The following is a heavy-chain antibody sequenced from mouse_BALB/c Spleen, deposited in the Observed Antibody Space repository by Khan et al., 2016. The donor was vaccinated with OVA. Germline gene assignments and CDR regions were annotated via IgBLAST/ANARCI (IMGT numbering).Heavy chain of an antibody. CDR3: ARWGGNYPSYAMDY. D-gene: IGHD2-1*01. J-gene: IGHJ4*01. CDR1: GYTFTSYY. CDR2: IYPGNINT. Sequence: QVQLKESGPELVKPGASVRISCKASGYTFTSYYIHWVKQRPGQGLEWIGWIYPGNINTGYNEKFKGKATLTADKSSSTAYMQLSSLTSEDSAVYFCARWGGNYPSYAMDYWGQGTSVTVSS. V-gene: IGHV1S56*01.